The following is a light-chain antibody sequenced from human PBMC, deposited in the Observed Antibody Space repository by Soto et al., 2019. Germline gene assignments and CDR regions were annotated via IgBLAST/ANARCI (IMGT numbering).Light chain of an antibody. CDR3: QQYNSYPRT. CDR2: DAS. J-gene: IGKJ1*01. CDR1: QSICRR. V-gene: IGKV1-5*01. Sequence: RMSQERASVCAFQGDCLTIPCRASQSICRRLAWYQQKPGQAPRLLIYDASSRDSGVPARFSGSGSGTEFTLTISSLQPDDFATYYCQQYNSYPRTFGQGTKVDIK.